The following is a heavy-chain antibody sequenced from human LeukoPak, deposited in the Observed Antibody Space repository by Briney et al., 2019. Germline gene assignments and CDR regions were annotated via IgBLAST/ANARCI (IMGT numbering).Heavy chain of an antibody. CDR1: GYTFTGYY. J-gene: IGHJ4*02. CDR2: INPDSGGT. D-gene: IGHD3-9*01. V-gene: IGHV1-2*04. CDR3: ATVYDILTGYRY. Sequence: GGSVKVSCKASGYTFTGYYMHWVRQAPGQGLEWVGWINPDSGGTNYAQKVKGWVTMSRDTSISTGYMQLSSLRSEDTGVYYCATVYDILTGYRYWGQGTLVTVSS.